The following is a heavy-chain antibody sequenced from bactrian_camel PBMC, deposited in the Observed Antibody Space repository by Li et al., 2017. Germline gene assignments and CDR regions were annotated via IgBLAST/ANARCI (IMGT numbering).Heavy chain of an antibody. CDR2: IYTGDGTV. D-gene: IGHD3*01. J-gene: IGHJ4*01. CDR1: EYTRTSNC. V-gene: IGHV3S1*01. Sequence: HVQLVESGGGSVQTGGSLRLSCASSEYTRTSNCMGWFRQAPGQEREGVATIYTGDGTVYYGDSVKGRFTISQDYAKKTVYLQMNSLKPEDTAMYYCAAGIPGANRCSDYWGQGTQVTVS. CDR3: AAGIPGANRCSDY.